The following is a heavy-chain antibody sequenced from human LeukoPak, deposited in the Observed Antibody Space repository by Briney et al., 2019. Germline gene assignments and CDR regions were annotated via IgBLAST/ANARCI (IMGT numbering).Heavy chain of an antibody. CDR1: VYTFTIYY. D-gene: IGHD2-15*01. CDR2: INSSGGST. CDR3: ARVRYCSGGSCYSGFDY. Sequence: GASVTVSFKASVYTFTIYYMHWVRQAPGQGLEWMGIINSSGGSTSYAQKFQGTVTMTRDTSTSTVYMELGGLRPEDTAVYYCARVRYCSGGSCYSGFDYWGQGTLVTVSS. J-gene: IGHJ4*02. V-gene: IGHV1-46*01.